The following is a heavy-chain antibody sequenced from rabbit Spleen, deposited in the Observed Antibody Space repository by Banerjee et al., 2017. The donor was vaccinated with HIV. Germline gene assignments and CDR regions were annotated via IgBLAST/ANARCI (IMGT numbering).Heavy chain of an antibody. CDR1: GFSFSSGQD. V-gene: IGHV1S45*01. CDR3: AREMDYGTYGGAGYEL. Sequence: QEQLEESGGDLVQPGGSLTLSCKTSGFSFSSGQDMCWVRQSPGKGLEWIACIDVGFIGNTNYASWAKGRFTISKTSSTTVTLQMTSLTAADTATYFCAREMDYGTYGGAGYELWGPGTLVTVS. J-gene: IGHJ4*01. D-gene: IGHD6-1*01. CDR2: IDVGFIGNT.